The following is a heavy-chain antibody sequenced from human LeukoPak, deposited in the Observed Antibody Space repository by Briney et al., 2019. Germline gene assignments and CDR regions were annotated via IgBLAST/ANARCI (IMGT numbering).Heavy chain of an antibody. V-gene: IGHV4-39*07. CDR1: GGSISSSSYY. CDR3: AREGGGYSGYDRGYYFDY. D-gene: IGHD5-12*01. CDR2: IYYSGST. Sequence: SETLSLTCTVSGGSISSSSYYWGWIRQPPGKGLEWIGSIYYSGSTYYNPFLKSRVIISVDTSKNQFSLKLSPVTAADTAVYYCAREGGGYSGYDRGYYFDYWGQGTLVTVSS. J-gene: IGHJ4*02.